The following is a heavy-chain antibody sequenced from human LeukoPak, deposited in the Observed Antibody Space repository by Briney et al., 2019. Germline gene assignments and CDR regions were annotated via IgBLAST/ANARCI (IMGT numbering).Heavy chain of an antibody. D-gene: IGHD3-10*01. Sequence: GGSLRLSCAASGFTFSSYWMSWVRQAPGKGLEWVANIKQDGSEKYYVDSVKGRFTISRDNAKNSLYLQMNSLRAEDTAVYYCARLYGSGSYYSANYYYYYMDVWGKGTTVTISS. V-gene: IGHV3-7*03. CDR2: IKQDGSEK. CDR1: GFTFSSYW. J-gene: IGHJ6*03. CDR3: ARLYGSGSYYSANYYYYYMDV.